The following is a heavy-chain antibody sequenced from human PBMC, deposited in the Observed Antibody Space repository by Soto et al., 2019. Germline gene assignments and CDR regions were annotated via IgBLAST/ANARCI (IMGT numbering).Heavy chain of an antibody. V-gene: IGHV3-33*08. CDR1: GFKFDNFG. D-gene: IGHD1-26*01. CDR2: IWHDVTNE. CDR3: ARDRGVGATNAKDY. Sequence: QVRLVESGGGVVQPGRSLRLSCAASGFKFDNFGMHWVRQAPGKVPEWVAVIWHDVTNEHYADSVKGRFTISRDNSKNTVYLQMNSLRGDDTAMYYCARDRGVGATNAKDYWGQGTRVTVSA. J-gene: IGHJ4*02.